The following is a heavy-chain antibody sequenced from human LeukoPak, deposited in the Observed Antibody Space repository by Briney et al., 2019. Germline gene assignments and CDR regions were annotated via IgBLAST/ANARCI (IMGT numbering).Heavy chain of an antibody. CDR1: GYTFTGYY. CDR3: ARDLGYYDILTGYYPYNWFDP. CDR2: INPNSGGT. V-gene: IGHV1-2*02. D-gene: IGHD3-9*01. Sequence: GASVKVSCKASGYTFTGYYMHWVRQAPGQGLEWMGWINPNSGGTNYAQKFQGRVTMTRDTSISTAYMELSRLRSDDTAVYYCARDLGYYDILTGYYPYNWFDPWGQGTLVTVSS. J-gene: IGHJ5*02.